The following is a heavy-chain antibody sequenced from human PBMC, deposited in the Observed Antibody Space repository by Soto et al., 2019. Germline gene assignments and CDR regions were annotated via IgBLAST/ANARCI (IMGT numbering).Heavy chain of an antibody. D-gene: IGHD3-10*01. CDR3: ARLWSSNEGSS. V-gene: IGHV4-34*01. J-gene: IGHJ4*02. CDR1: CGSFRGYY. CDR2: INHSGGT. Sequence: SETLSLTCAVHCGSFRGYYWSWIRQPPGKGLEWIGEINHSGGTNYNPSLKSRVSISVDASKNQFSLQLTSVTAADTAVYYCARLWSSNEGSSWGQGTLVTV.